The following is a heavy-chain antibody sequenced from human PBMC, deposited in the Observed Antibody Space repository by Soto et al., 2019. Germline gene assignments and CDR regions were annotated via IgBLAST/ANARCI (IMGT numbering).Heavy chain of an antibody. CDR1: GFTFSSYG. CDR3: AKDRSSYGMDV. D-gene: IGHD6-13*01. V-gene: IGHV3-30*18. J-gene: IGHJ6*02. CDR2: ISYDGSNK. Sequence: QVQLVESGGGVVQPGRSLRLSCAASGFTFSSYGMHWVRQAPGKGLEWVAVISYDGSNKYYADSVKGRFTISRDNFKNRVYLQMNSLRAEDTAVYYCAKDRSSYGMDVWGQGTTVTVSS.